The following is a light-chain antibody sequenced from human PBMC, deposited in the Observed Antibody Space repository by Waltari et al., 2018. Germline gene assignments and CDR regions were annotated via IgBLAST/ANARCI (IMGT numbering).Light chain of an antibody. Sequence: QSALTQPRSVSGSPGQSVTISCTGTSSAVGGYNYLSCYQQPPGKAPKLMIYDVSKRPSGVPDRFSGSKSGNTASLTISGLQAEDEADYYCCSYAGSYRVFGTGTKVTVL. CDR1: SSAVGGYNY. CDR3: CSYAGSYRV. V-gene: IGLV2-11*01. J-gene: IGLJ1*01. CDR2: DVS.